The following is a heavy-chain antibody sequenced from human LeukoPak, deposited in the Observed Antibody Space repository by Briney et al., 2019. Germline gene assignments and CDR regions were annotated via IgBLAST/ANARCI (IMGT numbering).Heavy chain of an antibody. J-gene: IGHJ4*02. D-gene: IGHD4-17*01. CDR1: GLTFSSYA. Sequence: GGSLRLSCAASGLTFSSYAMSWVRQAPGKGLEWVSAISGSGGSTYYADSVKGRFTISRDNSKNTLYLQMNSLRAEDTAVYYCAKSALRYGPKRGDYFDYWGQGTLVTVSS. V-gene: IGHV3-23*01. CDR2: ISGSGGST. CDR3: AKSALRYGPKRGDYFDY.